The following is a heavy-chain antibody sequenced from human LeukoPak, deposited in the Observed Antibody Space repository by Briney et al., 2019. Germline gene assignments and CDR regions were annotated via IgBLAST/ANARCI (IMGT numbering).Heavy chain of an antibody. J-gene: IGHJ4*02. V-gene: IGHV5-51*01. Sequence: GESLKISCKGSGYSFTSYWIGWVRQMPGKGLEWMGIIYPGDSDTRYSPSFQGQVTISADKSISTAYPQWSSLKASDTAMYYCARPNLDCSSTSCYTGRFDYWGQGTLVTVSS. CDR3: ARPNLDCSSTSCYTGRFDY. D-gene: IGHD2-2*01. CDR2: IYPGDSDT. CDR1: GYSFTSYW.